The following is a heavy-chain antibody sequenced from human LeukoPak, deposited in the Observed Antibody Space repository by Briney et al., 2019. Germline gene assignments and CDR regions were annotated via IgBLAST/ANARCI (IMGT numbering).Heavy chain of an antibody. D-gene: IGHD3-22*01. V-gene: IGHV4-30-2*01. CDR2: IYHSGST. J-gene: IGHJ3*02. CDR3: ARALYYDSSGYLIDAFDI. CDR1: GGSISSGGYS. Sequence: PSETLSLTCAVSGGSISSGGYSWSWIRQPPGKGLEWIGYIYHSGSTYYNPSLKSRVTISVDRSKNQFSLKLSSLTAADTAVYYCARALYYDSSGYLIDAFDIWGQGTLVTVSS.